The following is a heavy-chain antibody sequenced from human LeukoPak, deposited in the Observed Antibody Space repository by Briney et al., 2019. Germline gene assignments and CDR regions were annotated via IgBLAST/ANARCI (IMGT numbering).Heavy chain of an antibody. CDR1: GFTFSSYA. D-gene: IGHD2-8*01. V-gene: IGHV3-23*01. CDR3: AKDRGHCTNGVCHNYYYMDV. J-gene: IGHJ6*03. CDR2: ISGSGGST. Sequence: GGSLRLSCAASGFTFSSYAMSWVRQAPGKGLEWVSTISGSGGSTDYAGSVKGRFTISRDNSKNTLYLQMNSLRAEDTAVYYCAKDRGHCTNGVCHNYYYMDVWGKGTTVTVSS.